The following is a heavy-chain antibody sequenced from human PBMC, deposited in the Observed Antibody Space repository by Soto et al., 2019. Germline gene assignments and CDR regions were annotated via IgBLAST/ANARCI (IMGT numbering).Heavy chain of an antibody. D-gene: IGHD6-13*01. J-gene: IGHJ3*02. CDR3: ARRYSSAFEI. CDR1: GGSISSGGYS. CDR2: IYHSGST. V-gene: IGHV4-30-2*01. Sequence: PSETLSLTCAVSGGSISSGGYSWSWIRQPPGKGLEWIGYIYHSGSTYYNPSLKSRVTISVDTSKNQFSLKLSSVTAADTAVYYCARRYSSAFEIWGQGTMVTVSS.